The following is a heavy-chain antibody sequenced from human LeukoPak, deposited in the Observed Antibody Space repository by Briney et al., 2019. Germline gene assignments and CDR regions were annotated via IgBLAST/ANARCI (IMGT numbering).Heavy chain of an antibody. V-gene: IGHV3-21*01. Sequence: PGGSLRLSCAASGFTFSSYSMNWVRQAPGKGLQWVSSISSTSSYIYYTDSVKGRFTISRDNAKNSLYLQMNSLRAADTAVYYCARDHQEYCSGGSCTYFAYWGQGTLVTVYS. CDR3: ARDHQEYCSGGSCTYFAY. CDR1: GFTFSSYS. CDR2: ISSTSSYI. J-gene: IGHJ4*02. D-gene: IGHD2-15*01.